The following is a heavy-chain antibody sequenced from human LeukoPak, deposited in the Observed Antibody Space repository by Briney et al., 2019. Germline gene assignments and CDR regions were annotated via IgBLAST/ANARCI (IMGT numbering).Heavy chain of an antibody. Sequence: SVKVSCKASGGTFSSYAISWVRQAPGQGLEWMGGVIPIFGTANYAQKFQGRVTITADESTSTAYMELSSLRSEDTAVYYCATTSALRYYYDSSGYYAQDYWGQGTLVTVSS. V-gene: IGHV1-69*13. J-gene: IGHJ4*02. CDR3: ATTSALRYYYDSSGYYAQDY. D-gene: IGHD3-22*01. CDR2: VIPIFGTA. CDR1: GGTFSSYA.